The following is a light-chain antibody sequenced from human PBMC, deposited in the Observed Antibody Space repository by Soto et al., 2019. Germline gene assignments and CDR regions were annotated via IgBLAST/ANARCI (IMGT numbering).Light chain of an antibody. CDR2: AAS. CDR1: QSISSY. J-gene: IGKJ5*01. Sequence: IQMTQSPSSLSASVGDRVTITCRASQSISSYLNWYQQKPGKAPKLLIYAASSLQSGVPSRFSGSGSGTDFTLTISSLQPEDFATYYCQQSYSTPLTFGHGTRLEIK. CDR3: QQSYSTPLT. V-gene: IGKV1-39*01.